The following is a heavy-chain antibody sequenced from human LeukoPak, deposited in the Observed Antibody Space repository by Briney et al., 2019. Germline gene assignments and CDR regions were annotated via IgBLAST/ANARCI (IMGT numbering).Heavy chain of an antibody. J-gene: IGHJ4*02. V-gene: IGHV4-34*01. CDR1: GGPFSGYY. D-gene: IGHD2-15*01. CDR2: INHSGST. Sequence: PSETLSLTCAVYGGPFSGYYWSWIRQPPGKGLEWIGEINHSGSTYYNPSLKSRVTISVDTSKNQFSLKLSSVTAADTAVYYCARHGAGSAIGYWGQGTLVTVSS. CDR3: ARHGAGSAIGY.